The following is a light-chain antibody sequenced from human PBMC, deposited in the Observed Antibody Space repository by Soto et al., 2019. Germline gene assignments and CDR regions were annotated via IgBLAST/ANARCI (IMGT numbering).Light chain of an antibody. CDR3: QQYNNWPPYT. Sequence: EIAMTQSPATLSVSPGERATLSCRASQSVRSNLAWYQQKPGQAPRLLIYGASTRATDIPARFSGSGSGTEFTLTISSLQSEDFAVYYCQQYNNWPPYTFGQGTKLEIK. CDR2: GAS. J-gene: IGKJ2*01. CDR1: QSVRSN. V-gene: IGKV3-15*01.